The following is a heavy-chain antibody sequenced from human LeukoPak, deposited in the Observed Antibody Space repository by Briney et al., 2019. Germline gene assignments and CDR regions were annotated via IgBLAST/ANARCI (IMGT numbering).Heavy chain of an antibody. CDR3: ARALSYDILTGYHPLGY. J-gene: IGHJ4*02. V-gene: IGHV3-23*01. CDR1: GFTFKNCA. D-gene: IGHD3-9*01. Sequence: GASLRLSCAASGFTFKNCAMTWVRQAPGKGLQWVSAISGRDDSTYYADSVKGRFTISRDISKNTLFLQMNNLRAEDTAVYYCARALSYDILTGYHPLGYWGQGTLVTVSS. CDR2: ISGRDDST.